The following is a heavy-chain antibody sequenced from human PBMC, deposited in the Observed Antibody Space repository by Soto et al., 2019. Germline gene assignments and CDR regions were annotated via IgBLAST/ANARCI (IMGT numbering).Heavy chain of an antibody. CDR3: AKSTTVLPFDY. J-gene: IGHJ4*02. Sequence: QVQLVESGGGVVQPGRSLRLSCAASGFTFSSYGMHWVRQAPGKGLEWVAVISYDGSNKYYADSVKGRFTISRENSKNTLYLQMNSLRAEDTAVYYCAKSTTVLPFDYWGQGTLVTVSS. CDR1: GFTFSSYG. CDR2: ISYDGSNK. D-gene: IGHD4-17*01. V-gene: IGHV3-30*18.